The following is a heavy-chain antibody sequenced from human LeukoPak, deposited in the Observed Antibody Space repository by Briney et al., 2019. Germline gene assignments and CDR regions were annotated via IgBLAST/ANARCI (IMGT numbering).Heavy chain of an antibody. V-gene: IGHV4-59*11. CDR2: MYYSGST. J-gene: IGHJ4*02. D-gene: IGHD6-19*01. CDR1: GGSISSHY. CDR3: AFTSSGWYSADY. Sequence: SETLSLTCTVSGGSISSHYWSWIRQPPGKGLEWIGYMYYSGSTNYNPSLKSRVTISVDTSKNQFSLKLSSVTAADTAVYYCAFTSSGWYSADYWGQGTLVTVSS.